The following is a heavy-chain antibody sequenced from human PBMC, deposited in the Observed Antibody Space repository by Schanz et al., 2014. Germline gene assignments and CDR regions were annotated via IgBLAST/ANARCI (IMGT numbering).Heavy chain of an antibody. J-gene: IGHJ4*02. V-gene: IGHV3-33*08. Sequence: QVQLVESGGGVVQPGRSLRLSCAASGITFSGYSMNWVRQAPGKGLEWVAVIRYDGRNKNFVESVKGRFTISRDNSNNTVYLQMNTLRAEDTAVYYCARGTDTAMEHRPFDYWGQGTLVTVSS. CDR1: GITFSGYS. D-gene: IGHD5-18*01. CDR2: IRYDGRNK. CDR3: ARGTDTAMEHRPFDY.